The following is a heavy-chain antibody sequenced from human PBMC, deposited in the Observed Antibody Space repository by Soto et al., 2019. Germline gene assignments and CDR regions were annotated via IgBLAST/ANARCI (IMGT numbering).Heavy chain of an antibody. CDR3: AKAVYGVPFDY. V-gene: IGHV3-30*18. D-gene: IGHD4-17*01. J-gene: IGHJ4*02. CDR2: ISYDGSNK. Sequence: QVQLVESGGGVVQPGRSLRLSCAASGFTFSSYGMHWVRQAPGKGLEWVAVISYDGSNKYYADSVKGQFTISRDNSKNTLYLQMNSLRAEDTAVYYCAKAVYGVPFDYWGQGTLVTVSS. CDR1: GFTFSSYG.